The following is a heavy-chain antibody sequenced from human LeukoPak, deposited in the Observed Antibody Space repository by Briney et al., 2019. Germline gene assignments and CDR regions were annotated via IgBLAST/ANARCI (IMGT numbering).Heavy chain of an antibody. D-gene: IGHD3-10*01. CDR3: AKDMRYYGSGSQYYFDY. Sequence: GGSLKLSCAASGFPFSSYAMSWVRQAPGKGLEWVSAISGSGGSTYYADSVKGRFTISRDNSKNTLYLQMNSLRAEDTAVYYCAKDMRYYGSGSQYYFDYWGQGTLVTVSS. CDR2: ISGSGGST. J-gene: IGHJ4*02. CDR1: GFPFSSYA. V-gene: IGHV3-23*01.